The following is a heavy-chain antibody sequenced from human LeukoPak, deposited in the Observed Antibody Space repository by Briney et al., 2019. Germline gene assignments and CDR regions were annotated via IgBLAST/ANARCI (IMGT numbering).Heavy chain of an antibody. V-gene: IGHV3-7*01. J-gene: IGHJ6*02. D-gene: IGHD2-2*01. Sequence: GGSLRLSCEASGFTFSSYWMSWVRQAPGKGLEWVANIKQDGSEKYHVDSVKGRFTISRDNAKNSLYLQMNGLRAEDTAVYYCARPAFYYGMDVWGQGTTVTVAS. CDR1: GFTFSSYW. CDR2: IKQDGSEK. CDR3: ARPAFYYGMDV.